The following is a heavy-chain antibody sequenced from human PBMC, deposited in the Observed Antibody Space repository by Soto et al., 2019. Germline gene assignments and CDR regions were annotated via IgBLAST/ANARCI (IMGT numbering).Heavy chain of an antibody. CDR2: INHSGST. V-gene: IGHV4-34*01. J-gene: IGHJ3*01. CDR1: GDSFSGPY. Sequence: QVQLQQWGAGLLKPSETLSLTCAVYGDSFSGPYWTWIRQTPGKGLEWIGEINHSGSTDYHPSLKSLVTISVDTSKNQFSLNLSSVSAADTAVYFCARLEVTSADSFDVWGPGTMVTVSS. D-gene: IGHD2-21*02. CDR3: ARLEVTSADSFDV.